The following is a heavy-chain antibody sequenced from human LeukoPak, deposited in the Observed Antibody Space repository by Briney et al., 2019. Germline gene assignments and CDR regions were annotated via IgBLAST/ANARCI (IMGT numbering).Heavy chain of an antibody. CDR3: ARGRRYCSSTSCYTWVRYYYYYGMDV. V-gene: IGHV1-8*01. J-gene: IGHJ6*02. D-gene: IGHD2-2*02. CDR1: GYTFTSYD. Sequence: GASVKVSCKASGYTFTSYDINWVRQATGQGLEWMGWMNPNSGNTGYAQKFQGRVTMTRNTSISTAYMELSSLRSEDTAVYYCARGRRYCSSTSCYTWVRYYYYYGMDVWGQGTTVTVSS. CDR2: MNPNSGNT.